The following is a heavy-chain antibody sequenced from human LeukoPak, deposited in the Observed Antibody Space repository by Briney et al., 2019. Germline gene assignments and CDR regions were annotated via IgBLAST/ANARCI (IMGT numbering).Heavy chain of an antibody. Sequence: GESLKISCKGSGYSFTSSWITWVCQMPGKGLEWMGRIDPGDSYTIYNPSFQGHVTISTDKSIRTAYLQWSSLAASDTAMYYCARRGYSYAYDYWGQGTLVTVSS. D-gene: IGHD5-18*01. CDR3: ARRGYSYAYDY. J-gene: IGHJ4*02. V-gene: IGHV5-10-1*01. CDR1: GYSFTSSW. CDR2: IDPGDSYT.